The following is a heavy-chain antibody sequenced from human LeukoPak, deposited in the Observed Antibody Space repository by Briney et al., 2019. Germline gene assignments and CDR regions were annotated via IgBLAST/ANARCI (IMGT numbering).Heavy chain of an antibody. J-gene: IGHJ4*02. CDR1: GFTFTRFD. D-gene: IGHD2/OR15-2a*01. V-gene: IGHV3-13*01. CDR3: AKGAAYSTTGRPYYFDY. Sequence: GGSLSLSCVASGFTFTRFDMHWVRQPPGKSLQWVSSIGTSGDAYSLESVKGRFSISRDDAANSLHLQMSSLRADDTAVYYCAKGAAYSTTGRPYYFDYWGQGILVTVSS. CDR2: IGTSGDA.